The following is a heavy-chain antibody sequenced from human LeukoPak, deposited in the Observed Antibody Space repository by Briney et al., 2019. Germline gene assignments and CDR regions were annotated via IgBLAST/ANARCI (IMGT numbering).Heavy chain of an antibody. Sequence: SQTLSLTCTVSGGSISSGSYYWSWIRQPAGKGLEWIGRIYTSGSTIYNPSPKSRVTISVDTSKNQFSLKLSSVTAADTAVYYCASYSGSYLYYYYYMDVWGKGTTVTVSS. CDR1: GGSISSGSYY. V-gene: IGHV4-61*02. J-gene: IGHJ6*03. CDR3: ASYSGSYLYYYYYMDV. CDR2: IYTSGST. D-gene: IGHD1-26*01.